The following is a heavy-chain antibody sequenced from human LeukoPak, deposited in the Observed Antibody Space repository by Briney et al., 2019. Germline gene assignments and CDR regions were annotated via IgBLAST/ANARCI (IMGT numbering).Heavy chain of an antibody. Sequence: ASVKVSCKASGYTFTGYYIHWVRQAPGQGLEWMGWINPKSGGTSYAQKFQGRVTMTSDTSISTAYMEVSRLGSDDTAVYYCARGVAAALYDYWGQGTPVTVSS. J-gene: IGHJ4*02. V-gene: IGHV1-2*02. CDR3: ARGVAAALYDY. CDR1: GYTFTGYY. CDR2: INPKSGGT. D-gene: IGHD6-13*01.